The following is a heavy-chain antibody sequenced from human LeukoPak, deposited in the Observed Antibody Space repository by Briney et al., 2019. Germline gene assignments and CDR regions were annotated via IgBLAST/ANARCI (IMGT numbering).Heavy chain of an antibody. V-gene: IGHV1-3*01. CDR2: INAGNGNT. D-gene: IGHD6-19*01. CDR3: ARDMRDSSGWYSLYNWFDP. Sequence: GASVKVSCKASGYTFTSYAMHWVRQAPGQRLEWMGWINAGNGNTKYSQKFQGRVTITRDTSASTAYMELSSLRSEDTAVYYCARDMRDSSGWYSLYNWFDPWGQGTLVTVSS. CDR1: GYTFTSYA. J-gene: IGHJ5*02.